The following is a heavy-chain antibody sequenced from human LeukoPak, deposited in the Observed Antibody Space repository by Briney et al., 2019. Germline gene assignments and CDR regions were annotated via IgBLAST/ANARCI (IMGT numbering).Heavy chain of an antibody. D-gene: IGHD6-19*01. V-gene: IGHV5-51*01. CDR1: GYSFTSYW. CDR3: ARSPPGYSSGWYPSFVDY. J-gene: IGHJ4*02. Sequence: GESLEISCKGSGYSFTSYWIGWVRQMPGKGLEWMGIIYPGDSDTRYSPSFQGQVTISADKSISTAYLQWSSLKASDTAMYYCARSPPGYSSGWYPSFVDYWGQGTLVTLSS. CDR2: IYPGDSDT.